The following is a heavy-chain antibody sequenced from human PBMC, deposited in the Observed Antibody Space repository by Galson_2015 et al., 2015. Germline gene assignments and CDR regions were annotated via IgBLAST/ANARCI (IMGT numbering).Heavy chain of an antibody. CDR3: AANLGRGLIIPTNLDY. CDR2: FDPEDGGT. D-gene: IGHD3-10*01. Sequence: SVKVSCKVSGYTLIELSMHWVRQAPGKGLEWTGSFDPEDGGTIYAQKFQGRVTMSEDASTDTAYMELSSLRSEDTAVYYCAANLGRGLIIPTNLDYWGQGTLVTVSS. CDR1: GYTLIELS. J-gene: IGHJ4*02. V-gene: IGHV1-24*01.